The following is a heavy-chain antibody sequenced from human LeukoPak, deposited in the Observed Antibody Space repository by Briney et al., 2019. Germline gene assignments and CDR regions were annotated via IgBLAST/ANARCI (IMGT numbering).Heavy chain of an antibody. CDR1: GGSISSYY. CDR3: ATWRSYNWIRRGAFDI. J-gene: IGHJ3*02. CDR2: IYYSGST. V-gene: IGHV4-59*01. D-gene: IGHD1-20*01. Sequence: SETLSLTCTVSGGSISSYYWSWIRQPPGKGLEWIGYIYYSGSTNYNPSLKSRVTISVDTSKNQFSLKLSSVTAADTAVYYCATWRSYNWIRRGAFDIWGQGTMVTVSS.